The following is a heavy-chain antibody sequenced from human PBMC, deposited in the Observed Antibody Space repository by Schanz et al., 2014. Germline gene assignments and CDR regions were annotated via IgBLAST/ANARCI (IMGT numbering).Heavy chain of an antibody. D-gene: IGHD6-13*01. Sequence: QVQLLQSGAEVKKPGASMKVSCKASGYTFTTYYMLWVRQAPGQGLEWMGIINPSGGSTRYGQKFQGRIAVTTDTSTSTVYLELSSLRSEDTAVYYCARDGVDAAAGGNYSGQGTLVTVSS. CDR3: ARDGVDAAAGGNY. V-gene: IGHV1-46*03. J-gene: IGHJ4*02. CDR1: GYTFTTYY. CDR2: INPSGGST.